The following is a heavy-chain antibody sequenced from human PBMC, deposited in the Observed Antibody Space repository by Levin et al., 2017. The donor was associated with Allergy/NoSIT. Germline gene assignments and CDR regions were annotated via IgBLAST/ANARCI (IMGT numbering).Heavy chain of an antibody. CDR1: GYTFTGNY. CDR2: INPNSGGT. V-gene: IGHV1-2*02. CDR3: AREEAAVAGTIDY. D-gene: IGHD6-19*01. Sequence: GESLKISCKASGYTFTGNYIHWVRQAPGQGLEWMGWINPNSGGTSYAQKFQGRVTVTRDTSISTAYMELSSLRSDDTAVYYCAREEAAVAGTIDYWGHGTLVTVSS. J-gene: IGHJ4*01.